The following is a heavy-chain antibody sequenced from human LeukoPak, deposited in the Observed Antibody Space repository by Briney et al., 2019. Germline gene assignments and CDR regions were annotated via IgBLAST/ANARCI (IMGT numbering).Heavy chain of an antibody. CDR2: IYTSGST. Sequence: PSETLSLTCTVSGGSISSGSYYWSWIRQPAGKGLEWIGRIYTSGSTNYNPSLKRRVTISVDTSKNQFSLKLSSVTAADTAVYYCARYGGYYYYMDVWGKGTTVTVSS. CDR3: ARYGGYYYYMDV. V-gene: IGHV4-61*02. J-gene: IGHJ6*03. D-gene: IGHD3-10*01. CDR1: GGSISSGSYY.